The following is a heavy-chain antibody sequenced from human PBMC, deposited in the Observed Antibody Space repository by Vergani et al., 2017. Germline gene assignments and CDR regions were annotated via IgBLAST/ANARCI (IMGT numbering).Heavy chain of an antibody. J-gene: IGHJ4*02. D-gene: IGHD3-3*01. V-gene: IGHV3-23*01. Sequence: EVQLLESGGGLVQPGGSLRLSCAASGFTFSSYAMSWVRQAPGKGLEWVSAISGSGGSTYYAASVKGRFTISRDNSKNTLYLQMNSLRAEDTAVYYCAKCDFWSGYPLYYFDYWGQGTLVTVSS. CDR2: ISGSGGST. CDR1: GFTFSSYA. CDR3: AKCDFWSGYPLYYFDY.